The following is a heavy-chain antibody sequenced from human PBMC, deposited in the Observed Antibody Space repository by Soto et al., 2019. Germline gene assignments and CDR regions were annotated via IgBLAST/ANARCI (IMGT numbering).Heavy chain of an antibody. CDR2: INPGNGNT. V-gene: IGHV1-3*01. CDR1: GYTFTSYG. Sequence: ASVKVSCKASGYTFTSYGMNWVRQAPGRGLEWMGGINPGNGNTKYSQKFQGRVTIKGDTSASTAYMELSSLRSEDPAVYYWETGGYISSSNCLGYWGLGTLVTVSS. CDR3: ETGGYISSSNCLGY. D-gene: IGHD2-2*01. J-gene: IGHJ4*02.